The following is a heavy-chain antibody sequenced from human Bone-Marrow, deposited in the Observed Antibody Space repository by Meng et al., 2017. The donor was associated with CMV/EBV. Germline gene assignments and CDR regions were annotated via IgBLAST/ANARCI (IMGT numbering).Heavy chain of an antibody. Sequence: SVKVSCKASGGTFSSYAISWVRQAPGQGLEWMGGIIPILGIANYAQKFQGRVTITADKSTSTAYMELSSLRSEDTAVYYCARGARISEGQQLDCNLFDPWGQGTLVTVSS. D-gene: IGHD6-13*01. CDR3: ARGARISEGQQLDCNLFDP. V-gene: IGHV1-69*10. J-gene: IGHJ5*02. CDR1: GGTFSSYA. CDR2: IIPILGIA.